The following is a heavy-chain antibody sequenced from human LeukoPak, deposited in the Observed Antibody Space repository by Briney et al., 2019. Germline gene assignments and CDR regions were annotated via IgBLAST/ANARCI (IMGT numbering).Heavy chain of an antibody. Sequence: SVTVSCTASGFTFTSSAVQWVRQARGQRLEWIGWIVVGSGNTNYAQKFQERVTITRDMSTSTAYMELSSLRSEDTTVYYCAAIAAAGIAYWGQGTLVTVSS. J-gene: IGHJ4*02. CDR3: AAIAAAGIAY. CDR1: GFTFTSSA. V-gene: IGHV1-58*01. D-gene: IGHD6-13*01. CDR2: IVVGSGNT.